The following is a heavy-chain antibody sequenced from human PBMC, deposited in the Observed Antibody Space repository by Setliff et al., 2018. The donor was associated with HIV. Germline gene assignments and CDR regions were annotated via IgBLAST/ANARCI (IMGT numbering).Heavy chain of an antibody. CDR3: ARLGAYCGGDCYDDAFDI. Sequence: GESLKISCKGSGYSFTSYWIGWVRQMPGKGLEWMGIIYPGDSDTRYSPSFKGQVTISADKSINTAYLQWSGLRASDTAMYYCARLGAYCGGDCYDDAFDIWGQGTMVPVSS. CDR1: GYSFTSYW. V-gene: IGHV5-51*01. CDR2: IYPGDSDT. J-gene: IGHJ3*02. D-gene: IGHD2-21*02.